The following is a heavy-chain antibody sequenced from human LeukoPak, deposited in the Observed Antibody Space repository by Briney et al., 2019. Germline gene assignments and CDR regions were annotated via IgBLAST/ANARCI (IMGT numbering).Heavy chain of an antibody. CDR2: INPSGGST. CDR1: GYTFTSYY. D-gene: IGHD3-22*01. J-gene: IGHJ4*02. Sequence: GASVKVSCKASGYTFTSYYMHWVRQAPGQGLEWMGIINPSGGSTSYAQKFQGRVTMTRDTSTSTVYMELSSLRSEDTAVYYCANTKGRHHDYDSSGYPLGYWGQGTLVTVSS. CDR3: ANTKGRHHDYDSSGYPLGY. V-gene: IGHV1-46*01.